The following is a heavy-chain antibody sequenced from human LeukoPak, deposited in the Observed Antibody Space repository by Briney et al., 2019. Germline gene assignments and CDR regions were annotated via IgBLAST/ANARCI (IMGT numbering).Heavy chain of an antibody. CDR2: ISGSGGST. Sequence: GGSLRLSCAASGFTFSSYAMSWVRQAPGKGLEWVSAISGSGGSTYYADSVKGRFTLSRDNFKNTLYLQMNSLRAEDTAVYYCARDPGQWLVLGYFQHWGQGTLVTVSS. V-gene: IGHV3-23*01. CDR1: GFTFSSYA. J-gene: IGHJ1*01. CDR3: ARDPGQWLVLGYFQH. D-gene: IGHD6-19*01.